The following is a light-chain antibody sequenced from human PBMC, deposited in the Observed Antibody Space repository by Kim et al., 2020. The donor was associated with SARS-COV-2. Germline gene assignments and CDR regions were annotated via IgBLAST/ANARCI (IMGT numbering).Light chain of an antibody. CDR3: QQFNTYPYT. J-gene: IGKJ2*01. CDR2: DAS. V-gene: IGKV1-13*01. CDR1: QCISDS. Sequence: SSVRSRVTVPCPACQCISDSLACYQQPPGRPPKPLISDASSLESGVPLMFSGIGSRTDFTLTISSLQPEDFATYYCQQFNTYPYTFGQGTKLQI.